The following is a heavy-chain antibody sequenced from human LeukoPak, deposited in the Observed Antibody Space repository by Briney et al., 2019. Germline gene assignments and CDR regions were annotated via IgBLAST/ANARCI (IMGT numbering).Heavy chain of an antibody. CDR3: ARTTVTTGTYYYYYMDV. CDR2: IIPIFGTA. Sequence: SVKVSCKASGGTFSSYAISWVRQAPGQGLEWMGGIIPIFGTANYAQKFQGRVTITADESTSTAYVEPSSLRSEDTAVYYCARTTVTTGTYYYYYMDVWGKGTTVTVSS. J-gene: IGHJ6*03. CDR1: GGTFSSYA. D-gene: IGHD4-11*01. V-gene: IGHV1-69*01.